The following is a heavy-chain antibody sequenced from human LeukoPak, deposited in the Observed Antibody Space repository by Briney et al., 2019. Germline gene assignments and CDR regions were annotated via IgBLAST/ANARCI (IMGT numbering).Heavy chain of an antibody. CDR1: GYTFINYY. Sequence: ASVKVSCKASGYTFINYYIHWVRQAPGQGLEWMGIINPSGATTSYAQKFQGRVTMTRDTSTSPVNMQLSSLRSEDTAVYYCARDLSYGSLGGYYFDYWGQGTLVTVSS. CDR3: ARDLSYGSLGGYYFDY. D-gene: IGHD3-16*01. CDR2: INPSGATT. V-gene: IGHV1-46*01. J-gene: IGHJ4*02.